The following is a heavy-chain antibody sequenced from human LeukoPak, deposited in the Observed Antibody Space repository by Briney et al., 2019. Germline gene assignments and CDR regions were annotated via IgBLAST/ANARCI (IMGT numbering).Heavy chain of an antibody. D-gene: IGHD3-22*01. CDR3: ARVRDGGYYDY. V-gene: IGHV3-66*01. CDR1: GFTVSSNY. J-gene: IGHJ4*02. CDR2: IYRDDRT. Sequence: GGSLTLSCAASGFTVSSNYMSWVRQAPGKGLEWVSVIYRDDRTYYADSVKGRFTISRDNTKNTLYLQMNSLRADDTAVYYCARVRDGGYYDYWGQGTEVTVST.